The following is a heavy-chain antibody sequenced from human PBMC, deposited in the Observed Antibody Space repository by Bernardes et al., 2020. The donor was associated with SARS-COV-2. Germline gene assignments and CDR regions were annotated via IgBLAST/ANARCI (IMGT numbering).Heavy chain of an antibody. Sequence: GGSLRLSCAASGFTFDDYAMHWVRQAPGKGLEWVSGISWNSGSIGYADSVKGRFTISRDNAKNSLYLQMNSLRAEDTALYYCATIPGDTAGYWGQGTLVTVSS. D-gene: IGHD5-18*01. V-gene: IGHV3-9*01. CDR1: GFTFDDYA. J-gene: IGHJ4*02. CDR2: ISWNSGSI. CDR3: ATIPGDTAGY.